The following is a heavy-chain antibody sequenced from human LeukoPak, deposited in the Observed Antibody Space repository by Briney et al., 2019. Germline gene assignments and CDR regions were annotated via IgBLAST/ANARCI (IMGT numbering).Heavy chain of an antibody. V-gene: IGHV7-4-1*02. CDR2: INTNTGNP. D-gene: IGHD6-19*01. Sequence: ASVKVSCKASGYTFTSYAMNWVRQAPGQGLEWMGWINTNTGNPTYAEGFTGRFVFSLDTSVSTAYLQTSSLKAEDTAVYYCAREAVAGAFDIWGQGTMVTVSS. J-gene: IGHJ3*02. CDR3: AREAVAGAFDI. CDR1: GYTFTSYA.